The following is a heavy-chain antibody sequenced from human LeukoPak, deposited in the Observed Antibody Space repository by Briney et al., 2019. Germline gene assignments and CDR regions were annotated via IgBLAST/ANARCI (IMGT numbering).Heavy chain of an antibody. CDR1: GGSFSGYY. D-gene: IGHD2-2*01. V-gene: IGHV4-34*01. J-gene: IGHJ4*02. CDR3: ARGGLIHRQDIVVVPAATVPHFDY. Sequence: SETLSLTCAVYGGSFSGYYWSWIRQPPGKGLEWIGEINHSGSTNYNPFLKSRVTISVDTSKNQFSLKLSSVTAADTAVYYCARGGLIHRQDIVVVPAATVPHFDYWGQGTLVTVSS. CDR2: INHSGST.